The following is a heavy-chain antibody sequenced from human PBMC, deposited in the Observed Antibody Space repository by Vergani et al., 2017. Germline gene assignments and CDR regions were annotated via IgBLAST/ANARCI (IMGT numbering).Heavy chain of an antibody. V-gene: IGHV3-21*01. CDR2: ISSSSSYI. CDR1: GFTFSSYS. D-gene: IGHD2-2*01. CDR3: ARVSRAYCSSTSCYAFDI. J-gene: IGHJ3*02. Sequence: EVQLVESGGGLVKPGGSLRLSCAASGFTFSSYSMNWVRQAPGKGLEWVSSISSSSSYIYYADSVKGRFTISRDNAKNSLYLQMNSLRAEDTAVYYCARVSRAYCSSTSCYAFDIWDQGTMVTVSS.